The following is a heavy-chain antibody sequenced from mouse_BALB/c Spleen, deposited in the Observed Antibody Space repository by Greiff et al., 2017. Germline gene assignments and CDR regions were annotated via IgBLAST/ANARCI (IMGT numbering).Heavy chain of an antibody. D-gene: IGHD1-1*02. J-gene: IGHJ2*01. Sequence: VQLQQSGAELAKPGASVKMSCKASGYTFTSYWMHWVKQRPGQGLEWIGYINPSTGYTEYNQKFQGKATMTADTSSNTAYLQLSSLTSEDTAVYYCNAGLWDYWGQGTTLTVSS. CDR2: INPSTGYT. CDR1: GYTFTSYW. CDR3: NAGLWDY. V-gene: IGHV1-7*01.